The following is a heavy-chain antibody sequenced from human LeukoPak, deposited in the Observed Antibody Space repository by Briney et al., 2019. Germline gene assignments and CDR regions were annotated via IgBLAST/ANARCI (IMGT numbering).Heavy chain of an antibody. CDR3: ARTSISRNVDTAMVISLENPDFDY. D-gene: IGHD5-18*01. CDR1: GYTFTGYY. J-gene: IGHJ4*02. V-gene: IGHV1-46*01. CDR2: INPSGGST. Sequence: GASVKVSCKASGYTFTGYYMHWVRQAPGQGLEWMGIINPSGGSTSYAQKFQGRVTMTRDMSTSTVYMELSSLRSEDTAVYYCARTSISRNVDTAMVISLENPDFDYWGQGTLVTVSS.